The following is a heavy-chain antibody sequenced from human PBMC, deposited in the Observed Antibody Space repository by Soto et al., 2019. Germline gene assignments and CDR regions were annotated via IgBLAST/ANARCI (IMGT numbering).Heavy chain of an antibody. CDR3: ARDSIYTMIVVDLFPLYYFDY. J-gene: IGHJ4*02. V-gene: IGHV1-18*01. Sequence: GASVKVSCKASGYTFTSYGISWVRQAPGQGLEWMGWISAYNGNTNYAQKLQGRVTMTTDTSTSTAYMELSSLRSDDTAVYYCARDSIYTMIVVDLFPLYYFDYWGQGTLVTVSS. D-gene: IGHD3-22*01. CDR2: ISAYNGNT. CDR1: GYTFTSYG.